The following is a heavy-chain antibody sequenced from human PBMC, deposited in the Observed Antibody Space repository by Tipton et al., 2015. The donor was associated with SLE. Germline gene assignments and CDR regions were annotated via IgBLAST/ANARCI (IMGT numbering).Heavy chain of an antibody. D-gene: IGHD6-19*01. J-gene: IGHJ3*02. V-gene: IGHV1-18*01. CDR3: AGEPVSAWYYAFGI. CDR1: GYTLPTYD. Sequence: QSGAEVKKPGASVKVSCKASGYTLPTYDINWVRQAPGQGLEWMGWISTYSGHTNYAQKFQGRVTMTTEKSTGTAYMELGSLTSDDTAIYFCAGEPVSAWYYAFGIWGQGTMVTVSS. CDR2: ISTYSGHT.